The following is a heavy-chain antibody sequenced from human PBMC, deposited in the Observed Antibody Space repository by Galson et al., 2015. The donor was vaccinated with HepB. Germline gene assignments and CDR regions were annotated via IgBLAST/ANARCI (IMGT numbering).Heavy chain of an antibody. CDR3: ARDSGLYALDI. CDR1: GYTFTTSG. CDR2: ISAYNGNT. V-gene: IGHV1-18*01. D-gene: IGHD3-3*01. J-gene: IGHJ3*02. Sequence: SVKVSCKASGYTFTTSGITWVRQAPGQGLEWMGWISAYNGNTNYAQKLQDRVTMTTDTSTTTAYMVLRTLRSDDTAVYYCARDSGLYALDIWGQGTMVAVSS.